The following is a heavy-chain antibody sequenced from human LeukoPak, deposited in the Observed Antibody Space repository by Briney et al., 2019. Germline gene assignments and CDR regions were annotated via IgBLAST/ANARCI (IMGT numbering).Heavy chain of an antibody. D-gene: IGHD3-22*01. CDR2: ISGSGGST. CDR3: AKEKKRITMIVVVIRSNWFDP. Sequence: AGGSLRLSCAASGFTFSSYAMSWVRQAPGKGLEWVSAISGSGGSTYYADSVKGRLTISRDNSKNTLYLQMNSLRDEDTAVYYCAKEKKRITMIVVVIRSNWFDPWGQGTLVTVSS. J-gene: IGHJ5*02. V-gene: IGHV3-23*01. CDR1: GFTFSSYA.